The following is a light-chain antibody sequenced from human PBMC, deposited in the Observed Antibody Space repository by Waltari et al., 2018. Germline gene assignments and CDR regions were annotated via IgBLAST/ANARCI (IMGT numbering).Light chain of an antibody. J-gene: IGLJ3*02. CDR1: RSNIGSGYD. CDR2: GNV. CDR3: QSYDDSLSGWV. Sequence: QSVLTQPPSVSGAPGPRVTISCTGSRSNIGSGYDLTWYQQLPGTAPKLLIYGNVVRPSGVPDRFSASKSGTSASLAITGLQAEDEADYYCQSYDDSLSGWVFGGGTKVTVL. V-gene: IGLV1-40*01.